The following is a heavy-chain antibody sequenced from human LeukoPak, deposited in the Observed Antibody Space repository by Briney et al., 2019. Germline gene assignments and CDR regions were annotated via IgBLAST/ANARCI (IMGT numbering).Heavy chain of an antibody. CDR3: ARDNEYDILTGYYPPFDY. Sequence: GGSLRFSCAASGFTFSSYWMHWVRPAPGKGLVWVSRINSDGSSTSYADSVKGRFTISRDNAKNTLYLQMNSLRAEDTAVYFCARDNEYDILTGYYPPFDYWGQGTLVTVSS. CDR1: GFTFSSYW. J-gene: IGHJ4*02. V-gene: IGHV3-74*01. CDR2: INSDGSST. D-gene: IGHD3-9*01.